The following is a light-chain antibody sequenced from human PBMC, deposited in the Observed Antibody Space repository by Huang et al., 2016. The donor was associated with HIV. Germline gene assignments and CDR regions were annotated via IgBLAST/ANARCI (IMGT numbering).Light chain of an antibody. Sequence: DIVMTQSPDSLAVALGERVTINCKSSQTFLYSSNNETYLAWYQQRPRQPPRLLIHGASARESGVPERLSGSGSETDFTLTISGLQAEDVAVYYCQQYYSTPTFGGGTKVEI. CDR2: GAS. CDR1: QTFLYSSNNETY. CDR3: QQYYSTPT. V-gene: IGKV4-1*01. J-gene: IGKJ4*01.